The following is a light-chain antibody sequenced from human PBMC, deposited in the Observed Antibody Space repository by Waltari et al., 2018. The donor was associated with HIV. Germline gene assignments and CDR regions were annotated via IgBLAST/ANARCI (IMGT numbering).Light chain of an antibody. J-gene: IGLJ3*02. CDR1: SSNIGAEYD. Sequence: QSVVTQPPSVSGAPGQRVTISCSGSSSNIGAEYDVLWYQQFPGTAPKLLLYGNSVRPSGVPDRFSGSKSGTSASLAITGLQAEDEADYYCHSYDSRLSAWVFGGGTKLTVL. CDR2: GNS. CDR3: HSYDSRLSAWV. V-gene: IGLV1-40*01.